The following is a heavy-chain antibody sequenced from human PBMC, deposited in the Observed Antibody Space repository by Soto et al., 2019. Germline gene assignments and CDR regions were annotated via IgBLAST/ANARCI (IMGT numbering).Heavy chain of an antibody. Sequence: PSETLSLTCSVFGGSMSPYYWSWIRQSPGKGLEWIANIYYKGNTNYNPSLESRITISIDTSKNQFSLKLNSLTAADTAVYFCARHSKKTGDFDYYYGMDVWGKGTTVTVSS. CDR3: ARHSKKTGDFDYYYGMDV. CDR2: IYYKGNT. V-gene: IGHV4-59*08. J-gene: IGHJ6*04. D-gene: IGHD7-27*01. CDR1: GGSMSPYY.